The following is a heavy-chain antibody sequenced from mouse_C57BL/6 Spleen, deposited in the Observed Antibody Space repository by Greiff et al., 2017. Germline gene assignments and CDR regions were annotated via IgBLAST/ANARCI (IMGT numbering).Heavy chain of an antibody. CDR1: GYTFTSYW. Sequence: QVQLQQPGAELVKPGASVKLSCKASGYTFTSYWMHWVKQRPGQGLEWIGMIHPNSGSTNYNEKFKSKATLTVDKSSSTAYMQLSGLTSEDSAVYYCAREEGPLDFDVWGTGTTVTVSS. CDR2: IHPNSGST. J-gene: IGHJ1*03. CDR3: AREEGPLDFDV. V-gene: IGHV1-64*01.